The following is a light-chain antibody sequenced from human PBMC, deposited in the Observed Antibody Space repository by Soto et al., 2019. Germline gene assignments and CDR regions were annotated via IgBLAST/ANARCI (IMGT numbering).Light chain of an antibody. CDR1: SSNIGAGYD. CDR3: QSYDSSLTVYVV. CDR2: GNT. V-gene: IGLV1-40*01. J-gene: IGLJ2*01. Sequence: QSVLTQPPSVSEAPGQTVTISCTGSSSNIGAGYDVQWYQQLPGAAPQLVIFGNTNRPSGVPDRFSGSRSGTSASLDIIGLQAEDEGDYYCQSYDSSLTVYVVFGGGTKVTVL.